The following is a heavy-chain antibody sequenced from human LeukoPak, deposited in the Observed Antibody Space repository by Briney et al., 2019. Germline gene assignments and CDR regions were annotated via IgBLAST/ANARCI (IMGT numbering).Heavy chain of an antibody. CDR3: ARDQDLSGYSFFDS. CDR2: ISGDGSRT. CDR1: GFALSSYW. D-gene: IGHD3-22*01. V-gene: IGHV3-74*01. J-gene: IGHJ4*02. Sequence: GGSLRLSCAASGFALSSYWKHWGRQAPGKGPVWVSRISGDGSRTAYADSVKGRFTISRDNAKNTLYLQMNSLRAEDTAVYYCARDQDLSGYSFFDSWGQGTLVTVSS.